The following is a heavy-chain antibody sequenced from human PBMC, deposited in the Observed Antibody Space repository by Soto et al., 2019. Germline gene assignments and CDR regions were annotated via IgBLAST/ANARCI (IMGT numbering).Heavy chain of an antibody. V-gene: IGHV3-33*01. CDR3: ARDYSSSSDGMDV. D-gene: IGHD6-6*01. J-gene: IGHJ6*02. CDR1: GFTFSSYG. Sequence: QVQLVESGGGVVQPGRSLRLSCAASGFTFSSYGMHWVRQAPGKGLEWVAVIWYDGSNKYYADSVKGRFTISRDNSKNTLYLQMNSLRAEDTAVYYCARDYSSSSDGMDVWGQGTTVTVSS. CDR2: IWYDGSNK.